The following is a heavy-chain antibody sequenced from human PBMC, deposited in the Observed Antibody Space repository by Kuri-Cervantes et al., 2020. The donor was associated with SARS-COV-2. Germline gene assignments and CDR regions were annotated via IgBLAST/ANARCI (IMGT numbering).Heavy chain of an antibody. CDR3: AREDGDYLIDY. D-gene: IGHD4-17*01. Sequence: GGSLRLSCAASGFTFSNAWMSWVRQAPGKGLEWVGRIKSKTDGGTTDYAAPVKGRFTISRDDSKNTLYLQMNSLKTEDTAVYYCAREDGDYLIDYWGQGTLVTVSS. V-gene: IGHV3-15*01. CDR2: IKSKTDGGTT. CDR1: GFTFSNAW. J-gene: IGHJ4*02.